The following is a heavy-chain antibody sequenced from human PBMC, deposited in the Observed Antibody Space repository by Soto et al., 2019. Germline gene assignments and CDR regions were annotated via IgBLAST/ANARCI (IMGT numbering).Heavy chain of an antibody. V-gene: IGHV1-3*01. CDR2: ITAGNGNT. D-gene: IGHD6-19*01. Sequence: QAHLVQSGTEVKMPGDSVQVSCKASGFVSTNHNFHWVRQAPGQSLEWMGRITAGNGNTQYSQNFQGRVTFTSDPSASTAFMELTNLRFEDRAMYYCASDYGSNWRLWGQGTLVSVSS. CDR3: ASDYGSNWRL. CDR1: GFVSTNHN. J-gene: IGHJ4*02.